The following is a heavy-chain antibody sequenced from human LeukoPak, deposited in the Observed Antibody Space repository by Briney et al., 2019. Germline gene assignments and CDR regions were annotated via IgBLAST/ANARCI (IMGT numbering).Heavy chain of an antibody. J-gene: IGHJ4*02. CDR2: IYYSGST. CDR1: GGSISSGDYY. D-gene: IGHD6-13*01. Sequence: PSETLSLTCTVSGGSISSGDYYRSWIRQPPGKGLEWIGYIYYSGSTYYNPSLKSRVTISVDTSKNQFSLKLSSVTAADTAVYYCARVPVAAAAPFDYWGQGALVTVSS. CDR3: ARVPVAAAAPFDY. V-gene: IGHV4-30-4*01.